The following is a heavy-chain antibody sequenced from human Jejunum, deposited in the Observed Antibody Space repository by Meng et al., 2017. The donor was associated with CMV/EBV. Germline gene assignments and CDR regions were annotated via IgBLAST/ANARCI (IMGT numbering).Heavy chain of an antibody. D-gene: IGHD1-1*01. CDR2: IYTGSTAR. CDR3: AKDTTPDSRFNFDR. CDR1: GFAFSKYS. J-gene: IGHJ4*02. V-gene: IGHV3-23*03. Sequence: SGFAFSKYSMNSVRQTPWKGLEWVSIIYTGSTARYYADSVKGRFTISRDDSKNTLYLQMNSLRAEDTAVYYCAKDTTPDSRFNFDRWGQGTPVTVSS.